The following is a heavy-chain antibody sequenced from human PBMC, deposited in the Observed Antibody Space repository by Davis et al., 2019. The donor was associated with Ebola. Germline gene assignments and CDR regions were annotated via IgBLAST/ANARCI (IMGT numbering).Heavy chain of an antibody. J-gene: IGHJ3*02. CDR2: IYYSGST. Sequence: SETLSLTCSVSGCSIISYYWSWIPQPPGKGLEWLGYIYYSGSTNYNPSLKRRVTISVDTSKNQFSLKLSSVTAADTAVYYCARECGGSCYYAFDIWGQGTMVTVSS. CDR3: ARECGGSCYYAFDI. V-gene: IGHV4-59*01. D-gene: IGHD2-15*01. CDR1: GCSIISYY.